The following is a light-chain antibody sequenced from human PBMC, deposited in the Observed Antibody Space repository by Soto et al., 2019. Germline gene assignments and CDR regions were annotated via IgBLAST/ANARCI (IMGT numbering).Light chain of an antibody. CDR1: QRISSS. CDR3: QQSYSTPYT. J-gene: IGKJ2*01. Sequence: DIQMTQSPSSLSASVGDRVTITCRASQRISSSLSWYQQRPGKAPKLLIYAASSLETGVPSRFSGRGSGTDFTLTISSLQPEDFATYYCQQSYSTPYTFGQGTKLEIK. V-gene: IGKV1-39*01. CDR2: AAS.